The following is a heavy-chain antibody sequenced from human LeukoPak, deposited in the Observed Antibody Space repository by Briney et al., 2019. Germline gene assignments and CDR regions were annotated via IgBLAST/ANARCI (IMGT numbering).Heavy chain of an antibody. CDR2: IISSSNTI. J-gene: IGHJ6*03. CDR1: GFTFSTSG. Sequence: GGSLRLSCAASGFTFSTSGMNWVRQAPGKGLEWVPYIISSSNTIYYADSVKGRFTISRDNSKNSLYLQMNSLKAEDTAVYYCAREEKMEEGYYYYMDVWGKGTTVTVSS. CDR3: AREEKMEEGYYYYMDV. D-gene: IGHD5-24*01. V-gene: IGHV3-48*01.